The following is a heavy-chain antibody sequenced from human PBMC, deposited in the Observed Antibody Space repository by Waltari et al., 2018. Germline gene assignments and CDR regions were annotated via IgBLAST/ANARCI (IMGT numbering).Heavy chain of an antibody. CDR2: ISGSGGST. CDR1: GFTFSSYA. D-gene: IGHD3-3*01. CDR3: AKGGYDFWSGYFLYYYYMDV. J-gene: IGHJ6*03. V-gene: IGHV3-23*04. Sequence: EVQLVESGGGLVQPGGSLRLSCAASGFTFSSYAMSWVRQAPGKGLEWVSAISGSGGSTYYADSVKGRFTISRDNSKNTLYLQMNSLRAEDTAVYYCAKGGYDFWSGYFLYYYYMDVWGKGTTVTVSS.